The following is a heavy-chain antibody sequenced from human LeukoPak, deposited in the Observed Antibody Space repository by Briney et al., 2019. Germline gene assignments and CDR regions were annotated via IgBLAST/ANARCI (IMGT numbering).Heavy chain of an antibody. J-gene: IGHJ4*02. V-gene: IGHV3-30*03. CDR3: ATAGTGSYPR. CDR1: GFTFSNYG. CDR2: ISKDGSKK. D-gene: IGHD1-1*01. Sequence: PGRSLRLSCAVSGFTFSNYGMVWARQAPGKGLEWVALISKDGSKKHYADSVKGRFTVSRDNSKNTLYLQMDSLSAKDTAVYYCATAGTGSYPRWGQGTLVTVSS.